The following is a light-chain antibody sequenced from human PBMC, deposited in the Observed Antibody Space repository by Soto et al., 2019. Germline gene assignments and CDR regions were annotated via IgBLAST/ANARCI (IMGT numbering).Light chain of an antibody. CDR2: DVS. CDR1: RSDVESYNR. J-gene: IGLJ1*01. V-gene: IGLV2-11*01. CDR3: CSYAGSYTFYV. Sequence: QSALTQPASVSGSPGQSITISCTGTRSDVESYNRVSWYQQHAGKAPKVMIYDVSKRPSGVPDRFAGSKSGNTASRTLSGLQSEDEADYYCCSYAGSYTFYVFGTGTKLTVL.